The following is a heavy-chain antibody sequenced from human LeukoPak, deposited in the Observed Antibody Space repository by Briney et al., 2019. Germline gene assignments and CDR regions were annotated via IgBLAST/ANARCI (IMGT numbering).Heavy chain of an antibody. J-gene: IGHJ3*02. V-gene: IGHV3-64D*09. Sequence: GGSLRLSCSASGFTFSSYAMQWVRQAPGKGLEYVSDISSNGGSTYYADSVKGRFTISRDNSKNTLYLQMSSLRAEDTAVYYCVKVVQELVAIDAFDIWGQGTMVTVSS. CDR2: ISSNGGST. CDR1: GFTFSSYA. CDR3: VKVVQELVAIDAFDI. D-gene: IGHD6-13*01.